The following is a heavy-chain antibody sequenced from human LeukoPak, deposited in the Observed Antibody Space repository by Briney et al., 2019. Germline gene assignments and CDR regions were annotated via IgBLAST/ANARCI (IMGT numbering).Heavy chain of an antibody. CDR1: GFTFSSYG. Sequence: GGSLRLSCAASGFTFSSYGMHWVRQAPGKGLEWVSVIWDDGSNKYYADSVKGRFTISRDNSENTLSLQMNSLRAEDTAVYYCARGPWRYASDVSHFDGGGQATRVTV. CDR3: ARGPWRYASDVSHFDG. J-gene: IGHJ4*02. CDR2: IWDDGSNK. V-gene: IGHV3-33*01. D-gene: IGHD6-19*01.